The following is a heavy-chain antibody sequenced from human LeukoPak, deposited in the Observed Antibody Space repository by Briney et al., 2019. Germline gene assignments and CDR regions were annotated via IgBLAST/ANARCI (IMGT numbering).Heavy chain of an antibody. CDR2: IYTSGST. CDR3: ARDWVYCSGGSCYSGVSDY. D-gene: IGHD2-15*01. V-gene: IGHV4-61*02. J-gene: IGHJ4*02. Sequence: TLSLTCTVSGGSISSSSYYWSWIRRPAGKGLEWIGRIYTSGSTNYNPSLKSRVTMSVDTSKNQFSLKLSSVTAADTAVYYCARDWVYCSGGSCYSGVSDYWGQGTLVTVSS. CDR1: GGSISSSSYY.